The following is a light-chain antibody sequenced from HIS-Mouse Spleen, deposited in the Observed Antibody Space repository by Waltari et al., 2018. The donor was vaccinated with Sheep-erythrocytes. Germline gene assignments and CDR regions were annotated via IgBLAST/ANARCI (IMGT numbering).Light chain of an antibody. V-gene: IGKV1-9*01. CDR3: QQLNSYPPRVT. Sequence: IQLTQPPSFLSASVGDRVPITCRSSQGISSYLACYQQKPVKTPKLLIYAASTLQSGVPSRFSGSGSGTEFTLTISSLQPEDFATYYCQQLNSYPPRVTFGGGTKVEIK. J-gene: IGKJ4*01. CDR1: QGISSY. CDR2: AAS.